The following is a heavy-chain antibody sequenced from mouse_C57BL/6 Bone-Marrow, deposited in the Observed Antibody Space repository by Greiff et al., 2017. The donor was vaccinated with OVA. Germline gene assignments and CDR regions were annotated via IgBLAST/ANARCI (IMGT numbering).Heavy chain of an antibody. CDR1: GYTFTSYW. V-gene: IGHV1-69*01. Sequence: QVQLQQPGAELVMPGASVKLSCKASGYTFTSYWMHWVKQRPGQGLEWIGEIDPSDSYTNYNQKFKGKSTLTVDNSSSTAYMQLSSLTSEDSAVYYCARDGYYPFDYWGQGTTLPVSS. J-gene: IGHJ2*01. CDR2: IDPSDSYT. D-gene: IGHD2-3*01. CDR3: ARDGYYPFDY.